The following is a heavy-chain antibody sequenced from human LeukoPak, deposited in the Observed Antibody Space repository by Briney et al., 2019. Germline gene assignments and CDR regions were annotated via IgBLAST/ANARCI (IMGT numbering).Heavy chain of an antibody. V-gene: IGHV1-69*13. CDR1: RGTFSSYA. CDR2: IIPIFGPA. D-gene: IGHD4-23*01. CDR3: ASAATVVTPFDY. J-gene: IGHJ4*02. Sequence: GASVKVSCKASRGTFSSYAISWGRQAPGQGREGMGGIIPIFGPANYAQKFQGRVTITADEPTRTAYMELSSLRSEDTAVYYCASAATVVTPFDYWGQGTLVTVPS.